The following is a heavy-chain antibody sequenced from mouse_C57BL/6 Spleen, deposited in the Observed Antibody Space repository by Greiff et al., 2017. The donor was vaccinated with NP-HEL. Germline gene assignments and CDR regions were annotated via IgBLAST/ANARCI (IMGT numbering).Heavy chain of an antibody. CDR3: ARRMITTAMDY. J-gene: IGHJ4*01. D-gene: IGHD2-4*01. CDR1: GYTFTSYW. CDR2: IDPSDSYT. Sequence: QVQLQQPGAELVMPGASVKLSCKASGYTFTSYWMHWVKQRPGQGLEWIGEIDPSDSYTNYNQKFKGKSTLKVDKSSSTAYMQLSSLTSEDSAVYYCARRMITTAMDYWGQGTSVTVSS. V-gene: IGHV1-69*01.